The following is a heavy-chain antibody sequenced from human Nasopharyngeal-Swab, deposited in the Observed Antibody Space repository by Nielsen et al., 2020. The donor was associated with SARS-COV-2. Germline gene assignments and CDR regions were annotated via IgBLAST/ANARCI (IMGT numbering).Heavy chain of an antibody. CDR2: MNPNSGNT. V-gene: IGHV1-8*01. CDR3: ASGRRVVVPAAIYYWFDP. D-gene: IGHD2-2*01. Sequence: ASVKVSCKASGYTFTSYDISWVRQATGQGLEWMGWMNPNSGNTGYAQKFQGRVTMTRNTSISTAYMELSSLRSEDTAVYYCASGRRVVVPAAIYYWFDPWGQGTLVTVSS. J-gene: IGHJ5*02. CDR1: GYTFTSYD.